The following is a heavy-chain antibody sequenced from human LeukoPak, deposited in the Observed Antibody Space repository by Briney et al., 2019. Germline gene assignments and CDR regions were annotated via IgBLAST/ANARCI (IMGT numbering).Heavy chain of an antibody. V-gene: IGHV4-59*13. CDR3: ARDRSGTYYTFDV. D-gene: IGHD1-26*01. J-gene: IGHJ3*01. CDR1: GGSIGSSF. CDR2: ISYSGRT. Sequence: SETLSLTCSVSGGSIGSSFWNWIRLSPGKGLEWIGYISYSGRTNYRPSLKSRVTISIDTSKNQLSLTLTSVTAADTALYYCARDRSGTYYTFDVWGQGTMVSVSA.